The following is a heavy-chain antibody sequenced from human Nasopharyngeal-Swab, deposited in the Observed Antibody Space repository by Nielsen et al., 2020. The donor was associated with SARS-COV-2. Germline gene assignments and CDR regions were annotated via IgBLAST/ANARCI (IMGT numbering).Heavy chain of an antibody. D-gene: IGHD2-2*02. CDR3: ARRGVPAAIRAYYYYYMDV. CDR2: ISAYNGNT. J-gene: IGHJ6*03. V-gene: IGHV1-18*01. Sequence: ASVKVSCKASGYTFTSYGISWVRQAPGQGIEWMGWISAYNGNTNYAQKLQGRVTMTTDTSTSTAYMELRSLRSDDTAVYYCARRGVPAAIRAYYYYYMDVWGKGTTVTVSS. CDR1: GYTFTSYG.